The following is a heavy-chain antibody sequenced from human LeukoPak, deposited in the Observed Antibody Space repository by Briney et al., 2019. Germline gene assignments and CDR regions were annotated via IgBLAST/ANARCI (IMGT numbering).Heavy chain of an antibody. CDR3: ARNRGYYYDSSGYYYGGY. CDR2: IIPIFGTA. CDR1: GGTVSSYA. J-gene: IGHJ4*02. D-gene: IGHD3-22*01. Sequence: GASVKVSCKASGGTVSSYAISWVRQAPGQGLEWLGGIIPIFGTANYAQKFQGRVTITTDESTSTAYMELSSLRSEDTAVYYCARNRGYYYDSSGYYYGGYWGQGTLVTVSS. V-gene: IGHV1-69*05.